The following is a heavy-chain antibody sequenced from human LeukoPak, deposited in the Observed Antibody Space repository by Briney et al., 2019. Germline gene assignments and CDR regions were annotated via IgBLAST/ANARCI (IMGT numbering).Heavy chain of an antibody. CDR2: INTNTGNP. D-gene: IGHD3-10*01. CDR3: ARVKTNSYGSGSYYNGGEFDY. Sequence: ASVKVSCKASGYTFTSYAMNWVRQAPGQGLEWMGWINTNTGNPTYAQGFTGRFVFSLDTSVSTAYLQISSLKAEDTAVYYCARVKTNSYGSGSYYNGGEFDYWGQGTLVTVSS. CDR1: GYTFTSYA. J-gene: IGHJ4*02. V-gene: IGHV7-4-1*02.